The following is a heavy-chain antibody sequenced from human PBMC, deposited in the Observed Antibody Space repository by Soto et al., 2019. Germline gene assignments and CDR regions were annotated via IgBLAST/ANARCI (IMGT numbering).Heavy chain of an antibody. D-gene: IGHD3-9*01. CDR1: GYSFTPYW. Sequence: PGDSMTISCNGSGYSFTPYWIGWVRQMPGTGLEWMGIIFPSDSDTRYSPSFQGQVTISADKSTSTAYLQWSRLKASDSGVYYCARPYSSKSLDWYGLFDYCGQGSLVIVS. CDR2: IFPSDSDT. V-gene: IGHV5-51*01. J-gene: IGHJ4*02. CDR3: ARPYSSKSLDWYGLFDY.